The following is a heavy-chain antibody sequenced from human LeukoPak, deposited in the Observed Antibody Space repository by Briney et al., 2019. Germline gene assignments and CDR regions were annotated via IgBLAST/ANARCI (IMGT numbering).Heavy chain of an antibody. V-gene: IGHV1-8*01. J-gene: IGHJ3*02. Sequence: ASVKVSCKASGYTFTSYDINWVRQATGQGLEWMGWMNPNSGNTGYAQKFQGRVTMTRNTSISTAYMELSSLRSEDTAVYYCARDMGLTGDVREEAFDIWGQGTMVTVSS. CDR2: MNPNSGNT. CDR1: GYTFTSYD. D-gene: IGHD7-27*01. CDR3: ARDMGLTGDVREEAFDI.